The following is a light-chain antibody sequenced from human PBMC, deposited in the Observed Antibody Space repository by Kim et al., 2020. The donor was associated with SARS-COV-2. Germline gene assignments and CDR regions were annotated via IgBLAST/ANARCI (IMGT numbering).Light chain of an antibody. CDR2: DAS. Sequence: LSPGETANLSCRASQTIKTSLAWYQPTPGQAPRLLIYDASYRATGIPPRFSGSGSGTDFTLSISNLEPEDFAIYYCQHRNGWPLTFGGGTKVDIK. V-gene: IGKV3-11*01. J-gene: IGKJ4*01. CDR1: QTIKTS. CDR3: QHRNGWPLT.